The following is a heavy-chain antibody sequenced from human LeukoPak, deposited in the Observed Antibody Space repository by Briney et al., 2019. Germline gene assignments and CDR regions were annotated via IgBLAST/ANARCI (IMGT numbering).Heavy chain of an antibody. J-gene: IGHJ4*02. Sequence: GGSLRLSCAASGFTFSTYSMNWVRQAPGKGLEWVPYISVGSKTIYYADSVKGRFTISRDDAKNSLYLQMNSLRDEDTAMYYCARDIDYWGQGTLVTVSS. CDR1: GFTFSTYS. CDR2: ISVGSKTI. V-gene: IGHV3-48*02. CDR3: ARDIDY.